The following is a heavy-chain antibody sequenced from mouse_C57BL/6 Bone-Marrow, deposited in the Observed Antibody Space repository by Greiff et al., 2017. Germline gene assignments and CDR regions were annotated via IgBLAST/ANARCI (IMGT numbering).Heavy chain of an antibody. CDR1: GFTFSSYG. D-gene: IGHD2-4*01. CDR3: ARRDYDWLAY. J-gene: IGHJ3*01. CDR2: ISSGGSYT. V-gene: IGHV5-6*02. Sequence: EVKLVESGGDLVKPGGSLKLSCAASGFTFSSYGMSWVRQTPDKRLEWVATISSGGSYTYYPDSVKGRFTISRDNAKNTLYLQMSSLKSEDTAMYYCARRDYDWLAYWGRGTLVTVSA.